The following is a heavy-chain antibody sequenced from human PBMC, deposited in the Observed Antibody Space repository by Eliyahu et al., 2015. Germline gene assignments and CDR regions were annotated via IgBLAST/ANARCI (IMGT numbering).Heavy chain of an antibody. D-gene: IGHD6-13*01. Sequence: QITLKESGPTLVKPTQTLTLTCTFXGFXLSTXGVGXGWIRQPPGKALEWLALIYWDDDKRYSPSLKSRLTITKDTSKNQVVLTMTNMDPVDTATYYCAHSPGAAADYYFDYWGQGTLVTVSS. CDR3: AHSPGAAADYYFDY. J-gene: IGHJ4*02. V-gene: IGHV2-5*02. CDR2: IYWDDDK. CDR1: GFXLSTXGVG.